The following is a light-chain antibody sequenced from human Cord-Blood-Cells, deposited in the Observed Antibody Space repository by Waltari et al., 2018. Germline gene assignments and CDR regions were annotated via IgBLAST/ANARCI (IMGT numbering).Light chain of an antibody. CDR2: GAS. CDR3: QQYNNWPLYS. Sequence: EIVMTQSPATLSVSPGERATLSCSASQSVSSNLAWYQQKPCQAPRLLIYGASTRATGIPARFSGSGSGTEFTLTISSLQSEDFAVYYCQQYNNWPLYSFGQGTKLEIK. CDR1: QSVSSN. J-gene: IGKJ2*03. V-gene: IGKV3-15*01.